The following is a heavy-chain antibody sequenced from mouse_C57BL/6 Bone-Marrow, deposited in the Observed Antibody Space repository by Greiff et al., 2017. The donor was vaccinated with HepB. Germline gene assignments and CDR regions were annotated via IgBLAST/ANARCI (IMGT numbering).Heavy chain of an antibody. V-gene: IGHV5-17*01. Sequence: EVMLVESGGGLVKPGGSLKLSCAASGFTFSDYGMHWVRQAPEKGLEWVAYISSGSSTIYYADTVKGRFTISRDNAKKTLFLQMTSLRSEDTAMYYCARPYYYGSSYDWYFDVWGTGTTVTVSS. CDR2: ISSGSSTI. CDR1: GFTFSDYG. J-gene: IGHJ1*03. D-gene: IGHD1-1*01. CDR3: ARPYYYGSSYDWYFDV.